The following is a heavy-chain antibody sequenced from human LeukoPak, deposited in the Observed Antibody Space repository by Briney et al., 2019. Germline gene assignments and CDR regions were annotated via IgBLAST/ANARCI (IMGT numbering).Heavy chain of an antibody. CDR2: IRYDGSNK. D-gene: IGHD6-13*01. Sequence: GGSLRLSCAASGFTFSSYGMHWVRQAPGKGLEWVAFIRYDGSNKYYADSVKGRFTISRDNAKNSLYLQMTSLRAEDTAVYYCARKRAVAGIYYLDFWGQGTLLTVSS. V-gene: IGHV3-30*02. CDR3: ARKRAVAGIYYLDF. CDR1: GFTFSSYG. J-gene: IGHJ4*02.